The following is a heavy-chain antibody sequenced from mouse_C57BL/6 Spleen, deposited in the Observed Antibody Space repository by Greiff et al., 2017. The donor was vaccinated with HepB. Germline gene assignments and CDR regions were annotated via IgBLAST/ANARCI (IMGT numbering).Heavy chain of an antibody. D-gene: IGHD1-1*01. Sequence: VQLQQSGPELVKPGASVKMSCKASGYTFTDYNMHWVKQSHGKSLEWIGYINPNNGGTSYNQKFKGKATLTVNKSSSTAYMELRSLTSEDSAVYYGARGYYGSSLYFDYWGQGTTLTVSS. CDR1: GYTFTDYN. V-gene: IGHV1-22*01. J-gene: IGHJ2*01. CDR3: ARGYYGSSLYFDY. CDR2: INPNNGGT.